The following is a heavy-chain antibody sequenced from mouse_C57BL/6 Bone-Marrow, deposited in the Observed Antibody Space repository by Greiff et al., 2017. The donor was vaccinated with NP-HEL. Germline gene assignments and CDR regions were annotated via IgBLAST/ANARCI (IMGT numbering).Heavy chain of an antibody. CDR1: GFSFNTYA. CDR2: IRSKSNNYAT. D-gene: IGHD1-1*01. V-gene: IGHV10-1*01. J-gene: IGHJ4*01. CDR3: VRGTTVVSYYAMDY. Sequence: EVQGVESGGGLVQPKGSLKLSCAASGFSFNTYAMNWVRQAPGKGLEWVARIRSKSNNYATYYADSVKDRFTISRDDSESMLYLQMNNLKTEDTAMYYCVRGTTVVSYYAMDYWGQGTSVTVSS.